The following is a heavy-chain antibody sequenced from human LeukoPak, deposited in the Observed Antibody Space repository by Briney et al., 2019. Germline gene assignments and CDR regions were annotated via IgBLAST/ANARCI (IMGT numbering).Heavy chain of an antibody. D-gene: IGHD3-10*02. CDR2: INSDGGST. CDR1: GFTFDDYC. V-gene: IGHV3-20*04. CDR3: GRVYASYYVRRSDASEL. J-gene: IGHJ3*01. Sequence: GGSLRLSCAASGFTFDDYCMSWVRQAPGKGLEWVSGINSDGGSTGYADSVKGRFTISRDNAKNSLYLQMNSLRAEDTALYYCGRVYASYYVRRSDASELWPERTRVSVS.